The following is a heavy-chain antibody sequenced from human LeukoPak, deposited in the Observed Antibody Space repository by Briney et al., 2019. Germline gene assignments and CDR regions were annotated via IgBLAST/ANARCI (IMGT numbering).Heavy chain of an antibody. Sequence: PSETLSLTCGVNGGSFSGYYWNWIRQTPGKGLEWIGEINHSGSTNYNPSLKRRVTIPVDTSQKQFSLRLTSVTAADTAVYYCARGRYLTTLGGAAAGFLDSWGQGTLVTVSS. J-gene: IGHJ4*02. CDR2: INHSGST. CDR3: ARGRYLTTLGGAAAGFLDS. D-gene: IGHD6-13*01. V-gene: IGHV4-34*01. CDR1: GGSFSGYY.